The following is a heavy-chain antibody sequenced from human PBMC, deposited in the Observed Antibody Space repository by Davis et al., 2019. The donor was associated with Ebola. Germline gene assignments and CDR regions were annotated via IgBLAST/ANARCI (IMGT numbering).Heavy chain of an antibody. D-gene: IGHD3-16*01. CDR3: ARVTDKEWHSQGGLGY. Sequence: ASVKVSCKASGYTFTGYYMNWVRQAPGQGLEWMGWINPNIGGTNYAQKFQGRVTMTRDTSISTAYMELSRLRSDDTAVYYCARVTDKEWHSQGGLGYWGQGTLVTVSS. J-gene: IGHJ4*02. CDR2: INPNIGGT. CDR1: GYTFTGYY. V-gene: IGHV1-2*02.